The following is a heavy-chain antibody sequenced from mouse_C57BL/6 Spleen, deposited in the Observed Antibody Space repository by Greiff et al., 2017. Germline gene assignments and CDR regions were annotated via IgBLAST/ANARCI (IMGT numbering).Heavy chain of an antibody. CDR3: AREDYFDY. J-gene: IGHJ2*01. CDR1: GYTFTSYW. V-gene: IGHV1-64*01. Sequence: QVQLKQSGAELVKPGASVKLSCKASGYTFTSYWMHWVKQRPGQGLEWIGMIHPNSGSTNYNEKFKSKATLTVDKSSSTAYMQLSSLTSEDAAVYYCAREDYFDYWGQGTTLTVSS. CDR2: IHPNSGST.